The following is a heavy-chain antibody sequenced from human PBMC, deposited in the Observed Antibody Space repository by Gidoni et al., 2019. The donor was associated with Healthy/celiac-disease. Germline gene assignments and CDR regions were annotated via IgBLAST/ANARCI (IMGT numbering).Heavy chain of an antibody. Sequence: EVQLLESGGGLVQPGGSLRLSCAASGFTFSSLAMLWVRQAPGKGRGGVSAISGSGGSTYDADSVKGRFTISRDNSKNTLYLQMNSLRAEDTAVYYCAKVTAYDFWSGYYFFDYWGQGTLVTVSS. J-gene: IGHJ4*02. CDR2: ISGSGGST. CDR1: GFTFSSLA. CDR3: AKVTAYDFWSGYYFFDY. D-gene: IGHD3-3*01. V-gene: IGHV3-23*01.